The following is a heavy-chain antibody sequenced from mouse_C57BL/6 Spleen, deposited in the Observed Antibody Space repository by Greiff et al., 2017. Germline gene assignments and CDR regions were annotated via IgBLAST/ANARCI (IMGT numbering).Heavy chain of an antibody. CDR3: ARYGGLRRYYYAMDY. CDR2: IDPSDSYT. CDR1: GYTFTSYW. D-gene: IGHD2-2*01. J-gene: IGHJ4*01. V-gene: IGHV1-69*01. Sequence: VQLQQPGAELVMPGASVKLSCKASGYTFTSYWMHWVKQRPGQGLAWIGEIDPSDSYTNYNQKFKGKSTLTVDKSSSTAYMQLSSLTSEDSAVYYCARYGGLRRYYYAMDYWGQGTSVTVSS.